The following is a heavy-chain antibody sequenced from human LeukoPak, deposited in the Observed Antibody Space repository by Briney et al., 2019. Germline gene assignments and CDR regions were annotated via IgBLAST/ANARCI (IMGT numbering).Heavy chain of an antibody. V-gene: IGHV1-2*02. CDR2: INPKSGST. CDR1: GFTFTDYY. Sequence: ASVKVSCKASGFTFTDYYMHWVRQAPGQGLEWMGWINPKSGSTNYAQKFQGRVSMTRDTSITTAFMELSRLRSDDTAVYYCARECVDTATPGAYWGQGTLVSVSS. D-gene: IGHD5-18*01. J-gene: IGHJ4*02. CDR3: ARECVDTATPGAY.